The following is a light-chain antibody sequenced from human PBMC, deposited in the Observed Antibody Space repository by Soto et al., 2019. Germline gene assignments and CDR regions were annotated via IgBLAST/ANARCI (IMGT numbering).Light chain of an antibody. CDR3: HQRSSWPGT. V-gene: IGKV3-11*01. Sequence: EIVLTQSPATLSLSPGESATLSCRASQRVSSYVAWYQQKPGQAPRLLIYDASNRATGITARFSGSGSGTDFTLTISSLEPEDFAVYYCHQRSSWPGTFGPGTKVDIK. J-gene: IGKJ3*01. CDR1: QRVSSY. CDR2: DAS.